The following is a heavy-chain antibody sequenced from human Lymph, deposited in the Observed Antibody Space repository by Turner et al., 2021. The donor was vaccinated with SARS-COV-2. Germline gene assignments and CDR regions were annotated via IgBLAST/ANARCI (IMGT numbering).Heavy chain of an antibody. Sequence: QVQLVQSGAEVKKPGSSVKDSCKASGGTFSSYAITWVRQAPGQGLEWMGGIIPILAIANYAQKFQGRVTITADKSTSTAYMELSSLRSEDTAVYYCARDSPYCSSTSCYDPWGQGTLVTVSS. CDR3: ARDSPYCSSTSCYDP. D-gene: IGHD2-2*01. V-gene: IGHV1-69*10. CDR1: GGTFSSYA. CDR2: IIPILAIA. J-gene: IGHJ5*02.